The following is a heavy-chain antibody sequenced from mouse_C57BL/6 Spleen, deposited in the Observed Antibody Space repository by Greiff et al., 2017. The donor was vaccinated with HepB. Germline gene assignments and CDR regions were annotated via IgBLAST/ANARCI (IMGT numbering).Heavy chain of an antibody. Sequence: VQLQQPGAELVKPGASVKLSCKASGYPFTSYWLHWVKQRPGRGLEWIGRIDPNSGGTKYNEKFKSKATLTVDKPFSTAYMQLSSLTSEDSAVYYCARRGYYGSSSLYYFDDWGQCTTLTVSS. J-gene: IGHJ2*01. CDR3: ARRGYYGSSSLYYFDD. V-gene: IGHV1-72*01. D-gene: IGHD1-1*01. CDR1: GYPFTSYW. CDR2: IDPNSGGT.